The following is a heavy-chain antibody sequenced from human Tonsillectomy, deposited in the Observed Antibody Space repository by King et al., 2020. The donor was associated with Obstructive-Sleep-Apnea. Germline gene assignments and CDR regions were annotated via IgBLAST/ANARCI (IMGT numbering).Heavy chain of an antibody. CDR2: INAGDGHT. D-gene: IGHD3-10*01. V-gene: IGHV1-3*01. CDR1: GYTFSTYA. CDR3: ARGTGTFDF. J-gene: IGHJ4*02. Sequence: QLVQSGAEVRKPGASVKVSCKASGYTFSTYAIHWVRQAPGQGLEWMGGINAGDGHTRYSQTFQGRVAITRDTSASTAYMELSSLRCEDTAVYYCARGTGTFDFRGQGTLVTVFS.